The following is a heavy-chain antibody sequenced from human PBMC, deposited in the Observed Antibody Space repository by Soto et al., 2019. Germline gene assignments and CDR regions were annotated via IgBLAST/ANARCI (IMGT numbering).Heavy chain of an antibody. CDR2: ISAYNGNT. CDR1: GYTFTSYG. D-gene: IGHD2-15*01. V-gene: IGHV1-18*01. Sequence: ASVKVSCKASGYTFTSYGISWVRQAPGQGLEWMGWISAYNGNTNYAQKLQGRVTMTTDTSTSTAYMELRSLRSDDTAVYYCARGFRLAATRWWFDPWGQGTLVTVSS. CDR3: ARGFRLAATRWWFDP. J-gene: IGHJ5*02.